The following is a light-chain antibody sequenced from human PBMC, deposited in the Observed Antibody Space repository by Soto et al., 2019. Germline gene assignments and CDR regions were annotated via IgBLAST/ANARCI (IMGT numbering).Light chain of an antibody. CDR3: QQYGSSPLT. CDR1: QSVSRSY. V-gene: IGKV3-20*01. Sequence: EIALTQSPGTLSLSPGERATLSCRASQSVSRSYLAWYQQKPGQAPRLLIYGASSRATGIPDRFSGSGSGTGFTLTISRLEPEDFVVYYCQQYGSSPLTFGGGTKVDIK. J-gene: IGKJ4*01. CDR2: GAS.